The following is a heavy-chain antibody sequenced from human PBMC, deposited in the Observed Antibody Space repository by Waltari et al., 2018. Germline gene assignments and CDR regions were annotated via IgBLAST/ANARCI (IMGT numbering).Heavy chain of an antibody. J-gene: IGHJ4*02. CDR2: IYYSGRT. CDR3: ARVGDYDFWSGYYFFDY. V-gene: IGHV4-59*11. D-gene: IGHD3-3*01. CDR1: GGSISSHY. Sequence: QVQLQESGPGLVKPSETLSLTCTVSGGSISSHYWGWIRQPPGKGLEWIGYIYYSGRTKYNPSLKSRVTISVDTSKNQFSLRLSSVTGADTAVYYCARVGDYDFWSGYYFFDYWGQGTLVTVSS.